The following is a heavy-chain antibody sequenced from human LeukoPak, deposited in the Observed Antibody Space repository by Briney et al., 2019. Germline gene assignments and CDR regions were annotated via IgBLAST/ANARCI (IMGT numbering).Heavy chain of an antibody. V-gene: IGHV1-69*05. CDR2: TIPIFGTA. Sequence: GASVKVSCKASGGTFSSYAISWVRQAPGQGREWMGRTIPIFGTANYAQKFQGRVTITTDESTSTAYMELSSLRSEDTAVYYCAREAMVVTGAHAFDIWGQGTMVTVSS. D-gene: IGHD4-23*01. CDR3: AREAMVVTGAHAFDI. CDR1: GGTFSSYA. J-gene: IGHJ3*02.